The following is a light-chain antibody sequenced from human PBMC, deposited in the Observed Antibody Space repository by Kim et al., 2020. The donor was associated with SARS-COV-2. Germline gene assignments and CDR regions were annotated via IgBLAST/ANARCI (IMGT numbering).Light chain of an antibody. CDR1: QGITNS. CDR2: AAS. CDR3: QKYNSAPWT. Sequence: DIQMTQSPSSLSVSVGDRVTITCRASQGITNSLAWYQQKPGKVPQLLIYAASALQSGVPSRFSGSGSGTDFTLTISSLQPKDVATYYCQKYNSAPWTFGQGTKVDIK. J-gene: IGKJ1*01. V-gene: IGKV1-27*01.